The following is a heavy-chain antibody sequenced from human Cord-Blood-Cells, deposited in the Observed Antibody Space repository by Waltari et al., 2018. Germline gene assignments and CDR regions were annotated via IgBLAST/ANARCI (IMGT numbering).Heavy chain of an antibody. D-gene: IGHD3-9*01. Sequence: EVQLVESGGGLVKPGGSLRLSCAASGFTFSNAWMSWVRQAPGKGLEWVGRIKSKTDGGPTDYAAPVKGRFTISRDDSKNTLYLQMNSLKTEDTAVYYCTTRSVLRYFDWLSDYWGQGTLVTVSS. V-gene: IGHV3-15*01. CDR2: IKSKTDGGPT. J-gene: IGHJ4*02. CDR1: GFTFSNAW. CDR3: TTRSVLRYFDWLSDY.